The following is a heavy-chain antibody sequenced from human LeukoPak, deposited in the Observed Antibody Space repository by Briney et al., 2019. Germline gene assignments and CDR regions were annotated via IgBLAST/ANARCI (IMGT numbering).Heavy chain of an antibody. Sequence: ASVKVSCKASGYTFTSYGISWVRQAPGQGLEWMGWISAYNGNTNYAQKLQGRVTMTTDTSTSTAYMELRSLRSDDTAVYYCATVTVTNLYYYYGMDVWGQGTTVTVSS. V-gene: IGHV1-18*01. CDR3: ATVTVTNLYYYYGMDV. D-gene: IGHD4-17*01. CDR1: GYTFTSYG. CDR2: ISAYNGNT. J-gene: IGHJ6*02.